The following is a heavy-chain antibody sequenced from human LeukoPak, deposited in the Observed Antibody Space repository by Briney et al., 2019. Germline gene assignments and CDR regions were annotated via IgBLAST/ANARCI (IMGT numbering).Heavy chain of an antibody. V-gene: IGHV4-59*11. J-gene: IGHJ4*02. Sequence: PSETLSLNCTVSGGSISSHYWSWIRQPPGKGLEWIGYIYYSGSTNYNPSLKSRVTISVDTSKNQFSLKLSSVTAADTAVYYCARDHDFRLDYWGQGTLVTVSS. CDR1: GGSISSHY. CDR3: ARDHDFRLDY. CDR2: IYYSGST. D-gene: IGHD3-3*01.